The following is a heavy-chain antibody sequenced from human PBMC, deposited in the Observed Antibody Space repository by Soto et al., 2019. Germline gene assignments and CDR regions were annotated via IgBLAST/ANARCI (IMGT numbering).Heavy chain of an antibody. V-gene: IGHV4-34*01. CDR3: ARMSHSSSWYDRFDY. J-gene: IGHJ4*02. CDR1: GGSFSGYY. CDR2: INHSGST. Sequence: QVQLQQWGAGLLKPSETLSLTCAVYGGSFSGYYWSWIRQPPGKGLEWIGEINHSGSTNYNPSLKRRVTISVDTSKNQFSLKLSSVTAADTAVYYCARMSHSSSWYDRFDYWGQGTLVTVSS. D-gene: IGHD6-13*01.